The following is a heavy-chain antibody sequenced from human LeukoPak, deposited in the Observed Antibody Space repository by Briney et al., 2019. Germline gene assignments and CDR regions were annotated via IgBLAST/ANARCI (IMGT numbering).Heavy chain of an antibody. V-gene: IGHV3-74*01. J-gene: IGHJ4*02. D-gene: IGHD3-16*01. Sequence: QPGGSLRLSCAASGFTFSGYWMHWVRQAPREGLVWVSRINSDGSTTSYADSVKGRFTISRDNAKNTLYLQMDSLIAEDTAVYYCARSGGGYFDYWGQGTLVTVSS. CDR3: ARSGGGYFDY. CDR1: GFTFSGYW. CDR2: INSDGSTT.